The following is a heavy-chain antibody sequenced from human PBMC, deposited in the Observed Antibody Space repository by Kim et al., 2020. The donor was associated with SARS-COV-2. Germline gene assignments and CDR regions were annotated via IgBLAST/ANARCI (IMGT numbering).Heavy chain of an antibody. CDR3: ARIGLGGVIAPFDY. V-gene: IGHV7-4-1*02. D-gene: IGHD3-16*02. J-gene: IGHJ4*02. Sequence: AQGFTGRFVFSLDTSVSTAYLQISSLKAEDTAVYYCARIGLGGVIAPFDYWGQGTLVTVSS.